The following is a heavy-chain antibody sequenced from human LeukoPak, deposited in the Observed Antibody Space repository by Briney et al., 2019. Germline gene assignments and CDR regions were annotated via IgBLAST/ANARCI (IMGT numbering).Heavy chain of an antibody. CDR3: SRGMVWGVIADY. V-gene: IGHV1-2*02. J-gene: IGHJ4*02. D-gene: IGHD3-10*01. CDR2: IYPYSCGT. CDR1: GYTFTGYY. Sequence: ASVNVSCKASGYTFTGYYMQWVRQAPRQGREWMGWIYPYSCGTNYAQKFQGRVTMHRYTSISTAYMELSRLRYDDRAVYYCSRGMVWGVIADYWGKGTMVTVSS.